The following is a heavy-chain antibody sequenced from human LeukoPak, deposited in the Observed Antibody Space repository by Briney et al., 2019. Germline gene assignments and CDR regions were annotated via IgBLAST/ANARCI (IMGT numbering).Heavy chain of an antibody. CDR2: INTNTGNP. CDR1: GYTFTSYG. CDR3: ARSRGYSGYEAQFDY. J-gene: IGHJ4*02. V-gene: IGHV7-4-1*02. Sequence: ASVKVSCKASGYTFTSYGISWVRQAPGQGLEWMGWINTNTGNPTYAQGFTGRFVFSLDTSVSTAYLQISSLKAEDTAVYYCARSRGYSGYEAQFDYWGQGTLVTVSS. D-gene: IGHD5-12*01.